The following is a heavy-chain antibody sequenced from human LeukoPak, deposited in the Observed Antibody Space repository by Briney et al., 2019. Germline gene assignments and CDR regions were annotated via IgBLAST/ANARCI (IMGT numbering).Heavy chain of an antibody. V-gene: IGHV1-18*01. J-gene: IGHJ5*02. CDR2: ISAYNGNT. D-gene: IGHD2-15*01. Sequence: ASVKVSCKASGYTFTSYGISWVRQAPGQGLECMGWISAYNGNTNYAQKLQGRVTMTTDTSTSTAYMELSSLRSEDTAVYYCARAQDIVVVVAATQWFDPWGQGTLVTVSS. CDR1: GYTFTSYG. CDR3: ARAQDIVVVVAATQWFDP.